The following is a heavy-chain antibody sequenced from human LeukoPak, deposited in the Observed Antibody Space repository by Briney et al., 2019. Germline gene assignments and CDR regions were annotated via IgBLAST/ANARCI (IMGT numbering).Heavy chain of an antibody. Sequence: AGSLRLSCAASGLTFSTYTMHWVRQAPGKGLEWLSSISSRSNFINYSDSVRGRFTISRDNADNSLFLQMNSLSAEDTAVYYCARARVYGYSSGGLIDFWGQGTTVTVSS. J-gene: IGHJ4*02. CDR2: ISSRSNFI. D-gene: IGHD5-18*01. CDR1: GLTFSTYT. CDR3: ARARVYGYSSGGLIDF. V-gene: IGHV3-21*06.